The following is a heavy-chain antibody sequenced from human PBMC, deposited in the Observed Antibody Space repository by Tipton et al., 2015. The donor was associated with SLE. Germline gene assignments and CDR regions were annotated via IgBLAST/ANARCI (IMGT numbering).Heavy chain of an antibody. Sequence: QSGPEVKKPGTSVKVSCKASGFTFTSSAMQWVRQARGQRLEWIGWIVVGSGNTNYAQKFQERVTITRDMSTSTAYMELSSLRSEDTAVYYCAANGRFLEWLSGFDPWGQGTLVTVSS. V-gene: IGHV1-58*02. CDR2: IVVGSGNT. J-gene: IGHJ5*02. D-gene: IGHD3-3*01. CDR1: GFTFTSSA. CDR3: AANGRFLEWLSGFDP.